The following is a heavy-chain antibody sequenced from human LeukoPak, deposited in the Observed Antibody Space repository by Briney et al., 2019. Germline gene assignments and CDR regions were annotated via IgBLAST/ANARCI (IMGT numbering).Heavy chain of an antibody. D-gene: IGHD1-14*01. CDR2: FSLTGDRT. V-gene: IGHV3-23*01. J-gene: IGHJ4*02. CDR3: AKGLATNRFTAYDY. Sequence: PGGSLRLSCAASGFTVSSFAMSWVRQAPGKGLEWVSGFSLTGDRTYYTDSVKGRFTISRDNSKNTLFLQMNRLRADDTAIYYCAKGLATNRFTAYDYWGQGTLVTVSS. CDR1: GFTVSSFA.